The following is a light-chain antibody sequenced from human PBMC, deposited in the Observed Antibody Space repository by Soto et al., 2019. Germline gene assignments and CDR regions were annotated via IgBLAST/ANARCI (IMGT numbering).Light chain of an antibody. J-gene: IGKJ5*01. CDR2: SAS. CDR1: PGVSSGY. Sequence: ELLLTQSTATLSLSPGGRATLSCRASPGVSSGYLAWYQQKPGQSHRLLIYSASSRTAGIPDRFSGSGSGTDFTLTISRLEPEDVAVYYCQQYGSSPPSTFGQGARLDI. V-gene: IGKV3-20*01. CDR3: QQYGSSPPST.